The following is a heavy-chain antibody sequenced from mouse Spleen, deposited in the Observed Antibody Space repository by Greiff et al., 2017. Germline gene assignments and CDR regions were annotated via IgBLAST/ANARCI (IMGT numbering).Heavy chain of an antibody. V-gene: IGHV1-81*01. D-gene: IGHD1-1*01. Sequence: QVQLQQSGAELARPGASVKLSCKASGYTFTDYYINWVKQRTGQGLEWIGEIYPGSGNTYYNEKFKGKATLTSDKSSSTAYMELSSLTSEDSAVYYCARRGTVVADYWGQGTTLTVSS. J-gene: IGHJ2*01. CDR3: ARRGTVVADY. CDR2: IYPGSGNT. CDR1: GYTFTDYY.